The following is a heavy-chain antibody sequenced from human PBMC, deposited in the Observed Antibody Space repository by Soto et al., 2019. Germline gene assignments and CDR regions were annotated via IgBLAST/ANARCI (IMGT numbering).Heavy chain of an antibody. J-gene: IGHJ6*02. CDR2: IYPGDSDT. D-gene: IGHD3-10*01. CDR1: GYKVSTWHNFTSYW. V-gene: IGHV5-51*01. Sequence: PGESLKISCMGSGYKVSTWHNFTSYWIAWVRQMPGEGLEWMGIIYPGDSDTRYSPSFQGQVTISADKSINSVYLQWSSLKASDTAMYYCARRGSTGIYYHYGMDVWGQGTTVTVSS. CDR3: ARRGSTGIYYHYGMDV.